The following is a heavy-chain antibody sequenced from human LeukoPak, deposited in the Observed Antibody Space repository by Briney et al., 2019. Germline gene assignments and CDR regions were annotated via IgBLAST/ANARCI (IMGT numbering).Heavy chain of an antibody. CDR2: IYPGDSDT. CDR1: GYSFTSYW. CDR3: ARLLVVAAITYSFDY. D-gene: IGHD2-15*01. V-gene: IGHV5-51*01. J-gene: IGHJ4*02. Sequence: GESLKISCKGSGYSFTSYWIAWVRQMPGKGLEWMGIIYPGDSDTRYSPSFQGQVTISADKSISTAYLQWSSLKASDTAMYYCARLLVVAAITYSFDYWGQGTLVTVSS.